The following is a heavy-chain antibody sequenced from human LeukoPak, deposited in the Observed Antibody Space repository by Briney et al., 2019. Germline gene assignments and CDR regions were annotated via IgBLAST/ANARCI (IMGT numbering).Heavy chain of an antibody. CDR3: ARLGLGIAAAGTAELGY. D-gene: IGHD6-13*01. V-gene: IGHV1-8*03. CDR1: GYTFTSYD. Sequence: ASVKVSCKASGYTFTSYDINWVRQATGQGLEWMGWMNPNSGNTGYAQKFQGRVTITRNTSISTAYMELSSLRSEDTAVYYCARLGLGIAAAGTAELGYWGQGTLVTVSS. CDR2: MNPNSGNT. J-gene: IGHJ4*02.